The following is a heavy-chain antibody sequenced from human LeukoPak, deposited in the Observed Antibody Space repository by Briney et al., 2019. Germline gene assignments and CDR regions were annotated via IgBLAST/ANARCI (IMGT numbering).Heavy chain of an antibody. CDR1: GGSFSGYY. Sequence: SETLSLTCAVYGGSFSGYYWSWIRQPPGKGLEWIGEINHSGSTNYNPSLKSRVTISVDTSKNQFSLKLSSVTAADTAVYYCAGEKGYCSSTSCYWLSYYYGMDVWGQGTTVTVSS. V-gene: IGHV4-34*01. CDR2: INHSGST. J-gene: IGHJ6*02. CDR3: AGEKGYCSSTSCYWLSYYYGMDV. D-gene: IGHD2-2*01.